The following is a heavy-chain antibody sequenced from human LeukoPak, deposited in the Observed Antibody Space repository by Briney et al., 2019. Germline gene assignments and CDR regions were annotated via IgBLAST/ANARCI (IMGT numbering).Heavy chain of an antibody. CDR3: APEVRYYGDGGFDY. D-gene: IGHD1-26*01. CDR2: ISGSGGST. V-gene: IGHV3-23*01. CDR1: GFTFSSYA. Sequence: GGSLRLSCAASGFTFSSYAMSWVRQAPGKGLEWVSAISGSGGSTYYADSVKGRFTISRDNSKNTLYLQMNSLRAEHTAVYYCAPEVRYYGDGGFDYWGQGTLVTVSS. J-gene: IGHJ4*02.